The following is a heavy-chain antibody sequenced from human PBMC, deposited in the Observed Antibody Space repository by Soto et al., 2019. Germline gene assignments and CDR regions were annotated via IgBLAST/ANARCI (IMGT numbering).Heavy chain of an antibody. CDR1: GGSISSSNW. CDR3: ARETYYYDSSGYDY. CDR2: IYHSGST. Sequence: SETLSPTCAVSGGSISSSNWWSWVRQPPGKGLEWIGEIYHSGSTNYNPSLKSRVTISVDKSKNQFSLKLSSVTAADTAVYYCARETYYYDSSGYDYWGQGTLVTVSS. J-gene: IGHJ4*02. D-gene: IGHD3-22*01. V-gene: IGHV4-4*02.